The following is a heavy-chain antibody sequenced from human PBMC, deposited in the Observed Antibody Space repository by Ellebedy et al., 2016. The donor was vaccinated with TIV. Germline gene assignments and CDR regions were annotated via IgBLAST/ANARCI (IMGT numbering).Heavy chain of an antibody. J-gene: IGHJ6*02. D-gene: IGHD3-10*01. CDR3: AREPMVRGVIRRGYAMDV. V-gene: IGHV3-33*01. CDR1: GFTFSSYG. CDR2: IWYDGSNK. Sequence: GESLKISRAASGFTFSSYGMHWVRQAPGKGLEWVAVIWYDGSNKYYADSVKGRFTISRDNSKNTLYLQMNSLRAEDTAVYYCAREPMVRGVIRRGYAMDVWGQGTTVTVSS.